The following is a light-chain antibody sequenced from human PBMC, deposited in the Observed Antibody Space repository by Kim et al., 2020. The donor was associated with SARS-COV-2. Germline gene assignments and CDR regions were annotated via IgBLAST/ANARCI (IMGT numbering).Light chain of an antibody. J-gene: IGKJ5*01. CDR3: QQSYSTPPVT. CDR1: QSISSY. CDR2: AAS. Sequence: AVDDRVSITCRASQSISSYLNLYQQKPGKAPKLLIYAASSLQSGVPSRFSGSGSGTDFTLTISSLQPEDGASYYCQQSYSTPPVTFGQGTRLEIK. V-gene: IGKV1-39*01.